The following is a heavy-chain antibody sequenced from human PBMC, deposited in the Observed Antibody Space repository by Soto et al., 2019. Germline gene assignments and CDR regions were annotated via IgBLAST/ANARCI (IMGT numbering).Heavy chain of an antibody. D-gene: IGHD5-18*01. Sequence: GASVKVSCKSSGYTFTNYGISWVRQAPGQGLEWMGWISTYNGNINYAQKFKGRVHMTTDTSTRTAYVELSSLKSDDTAVYYCARDSKLRYLGLFVPTWLGCRGQRALVTVSS. CDR2: ISTYNGNI. CDR3: ARDSKLRYLGLFVPTWLGC. J-gene: IGHJ1*01. V-gene: IGHV1-18*04. CDR1: GYTFTNYG.